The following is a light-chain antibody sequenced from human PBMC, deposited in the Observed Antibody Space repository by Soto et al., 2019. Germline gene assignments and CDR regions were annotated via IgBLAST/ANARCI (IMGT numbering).Light chain of an antibody. Sequence: QSALAQPPSASGSLGQSVTISCTGTSSDVGGYNYVSWYQQHPGKAPKLMISGVSERPSGVPDRFSGSKSGNTASLTVSGLQAEDEADYYCSSDAGSDNWVFGGGTKVTVL. CDR3: SSDAGSDNWV. CDR1: SSDVGGYNY. V-gene: IGLV2-8*01. CDR2: GVS. J-gene: IGLJ2*01.